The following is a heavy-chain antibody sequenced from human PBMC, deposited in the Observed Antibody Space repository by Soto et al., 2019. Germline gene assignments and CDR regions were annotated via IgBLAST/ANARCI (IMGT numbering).Heavy chain of an antibody. V-gene: IGHV3-33*01. D-gene: IGHD3-9*01. J-gene: IGHJ4*02. CDR1: GFTFSSYG. CDR2: IWYDGSNK. Sequence: QVQLVESGGGVVQPGRSLRLSCAASGFTFSSYGMHWVRQAPGKGLEWVAVIWYDGSNKYYADSVKGRFTISRDNSKNTLYLQMNSLRAEDTAVYYCARVYFPCSFAPDYWGQGTLVTVSS. CDR3: ARVYFPCSFAPDY.